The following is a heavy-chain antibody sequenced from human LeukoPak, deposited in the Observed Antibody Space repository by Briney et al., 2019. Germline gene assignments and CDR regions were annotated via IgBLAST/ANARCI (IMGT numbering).Heavy chain of an antibody. CDR1: GYTLTGYY. D-gene: IGHD3-22*01. CDR2: INPNSGAT. CDR3: ARTGYDSSGYYPD. V-gene: IGHV1-2*06. Sequence: ASVKVSCKTSGYTLTGYYMHWVRQVPGQGLEWMGRINPNSGATNYAQKFQDRVTMTRDTSISTAYMELSRLTSDDTAVYYCARTGYDSSGYYPDWGQGTLVTVSS. J-gene: IGHJ4*02.